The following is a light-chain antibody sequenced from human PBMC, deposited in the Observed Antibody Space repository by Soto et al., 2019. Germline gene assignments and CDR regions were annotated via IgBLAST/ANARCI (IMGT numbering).Light chain of an antibody. Sequence: EVVLTQSPAALSLSPGERATLSCRASQSLTSYLAWYQQKPGQAPRLLIYDASNRATGIPPRFSGSGSGTDFTLTISSLEPEDFAVYYCQQYGSSGTFGQGTKVDIK. CDR2: DAS. CDR1: QSLTSY. J-gene: IGKJ1*01. CDR3: QQYGSSGT. V-gene: IGKV3-11*01.